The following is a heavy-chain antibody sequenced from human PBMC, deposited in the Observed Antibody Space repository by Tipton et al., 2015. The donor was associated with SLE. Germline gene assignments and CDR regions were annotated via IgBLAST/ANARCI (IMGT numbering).Heavy chain of an antibody. CDR2: IYFIGST. CDR3: AGAAPGVQGVNDAFDI. V-gene: IGHV4-61*09. CDR1: GGSIISGSNY. D-gene: IGHD3-10*01. J-gene: IGHJ3*02. Sequence: TLSLTCTVSGGSIISGSNYWNWIRQSAGKGLEWIGHIYFIGSTNYNPSLKSRATISLDTSKNQFSLQLSYVTAADTAVYYCAGAAPGVQGVNDAFDIWGQGTMVTVSS.